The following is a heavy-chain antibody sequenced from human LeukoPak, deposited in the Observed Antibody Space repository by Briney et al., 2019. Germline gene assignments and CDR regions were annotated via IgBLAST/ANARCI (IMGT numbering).Heavy chain of an antibody. CDR1: GGSFSGYY. D-gene: IGHD3-3*01. J-gene: IGHJ4*02. CDR2: INHSGST. V-gene: IGHV4-34*01. CDR3: AGGYHDFWSGYYLDY. Sequence: SETLCLTCAVYGGSFSGYYWSWIRQPPGKGLEWIGEINHSGSTNYNPSLKSRVTISVDTSKNQFSLKLSSVTAADTAVYYCAGGYHDFWSGYYLDYWGQGTLVTVSS.